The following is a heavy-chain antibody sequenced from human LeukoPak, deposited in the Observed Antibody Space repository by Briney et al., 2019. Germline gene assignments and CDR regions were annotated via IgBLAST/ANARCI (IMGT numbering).Heavy chain of an antibody. CDR1: GHTFTTYG. Sequence: GASVKVSCKASGHTFTTYGINWVRPAPGQGLEWMGWISAYNGNTNYAQRFQGRVTMTTDTSTSTAYMELRSLRSDDTAVYYCARDMSGSYSTRFDPWGQGTLVTVSS. D-gene: IGHD1-26*01. V-gene: IGHV1-18*01. J-gene: IGHJ5*02. CDR3: ARDMSGSYSTRFDP. CDR2: ISAYNGNT.